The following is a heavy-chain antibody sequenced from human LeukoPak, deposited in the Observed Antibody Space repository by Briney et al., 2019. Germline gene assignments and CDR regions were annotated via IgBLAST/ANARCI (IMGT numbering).Heavy chain of an antibody. Sequence: GESLRLSCAASGFTFSSHGMYWVRQAPGKGLEWVSSITSSGSYIYYADSVKGRFTISRDNAKNSLYLQMNSLRAEDTALYYCARRYAVYGDYTRDHSIDYWGQGTLVTVSS. CDR3: ARRYAVYGDYTRDHSIDY. CDR1: GFTFSSHG. D-gene: IGHD4-17*01. CDR2: ITSSGSYI. J-gene: IGHJ4*02. V-gene: IGHV3-21*01.